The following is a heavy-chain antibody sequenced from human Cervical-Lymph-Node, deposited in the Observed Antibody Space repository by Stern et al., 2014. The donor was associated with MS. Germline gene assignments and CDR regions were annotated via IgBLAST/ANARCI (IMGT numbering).Heavy chain of an antibody. D-gene: IGHD2-21*01. CDR3: ATAHSLIGLQY. V-gene: IGHV1-24*01. J-gene: IGHJ4*02. CDR1: GSTLPELS. Sequence: VQLVQSGAEVKKPGASVKVSCNVSGSTLPELSMHWVRQAPGKGLEWMGTCAPEDGVPFDAQKVEVRVTMTEDTSTDTAYMDLNSLRAEDTAVYYCATAHSLIGLQYWGQGTLVTVSS. CDR2: CAPEDGVP.